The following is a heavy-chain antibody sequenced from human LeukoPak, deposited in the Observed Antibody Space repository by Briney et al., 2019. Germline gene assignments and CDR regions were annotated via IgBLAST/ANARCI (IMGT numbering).Heavy chain of an antibody. CDR3: ARELPPVVNYRFDH. Sequence: GGSLRLSCAASGFSFSSYGIHWVRQAPGKGLEWVAVISYDGTNEYYADSVKGRFTISRDNSKNMLYLQINSLRAEDTAMYYCARELPPVVNYRFDHWGQGTLVTVSS. J-gene: IGHJ5*02. CDR1: GFSFSSYG. CDR2: ISYDGTNE. V-gene: IGHV3-30*03. D-gene: IGHD1-7*01.